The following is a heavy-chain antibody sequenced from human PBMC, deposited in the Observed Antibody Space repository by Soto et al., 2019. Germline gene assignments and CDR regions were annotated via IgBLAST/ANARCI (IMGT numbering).Heavy chain of an antibody. CDR2: VSSRNGVT. J-gene: IGHJ4*02. CDR3: ARERLNTGWYGFDY. CDR1: GYTFANFD. D-gene: IGHD6-19*01. Sequence: GASVKVSCKTSGYTFANFDFSWVRQAPGQGLEWMGWVSSRNGVTNYAENFRDRVTISTDTSTNTVYMELRSLRSDDTAVYFCARERLNTGWYGFDYWGQGTQVTVSS. V-gene: IGHV1-18*04.